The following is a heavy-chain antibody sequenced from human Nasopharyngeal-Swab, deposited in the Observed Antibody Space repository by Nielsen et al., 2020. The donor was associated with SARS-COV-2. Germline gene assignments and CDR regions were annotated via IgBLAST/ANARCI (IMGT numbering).Heavy chain of an antibody. CDR1: GFTFEVYA. D-gene: IGHD3-3*01. V-gene: IGHV3-9*01. Sequence: SLKISCAASGFTFEVYAMHWVRQAPGKGLEWVSGISWNSGIIGYADSVKGRFTISRDNAKNSLYLQMNSLRAEDTALYYCAKGLLFAGVISYNRHYSYAMDVWGQGTTVTV. CDR2: ISWNSGII. J-gene: IGHJ6*02. CDR3: AKGLLFAGVISYNRHYSYAMDV.